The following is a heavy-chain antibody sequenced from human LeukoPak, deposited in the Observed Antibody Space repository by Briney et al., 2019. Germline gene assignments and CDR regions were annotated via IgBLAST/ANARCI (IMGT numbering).Heavy chain of an antibody. V-gene: IGHV3-64D*06. CDR3: VKPLGSSGYGYSFDY. D-gene: IGHD5-12*01. J-gene: IGHJ4*02. Sequence: GGSLRLSCSASGFTFSSYAMHWVRQAPGKGLEYVSAIVSNAGSTYYADSVKGRFTISRDNSKNTLYLQMSSLRAEDTAVYYCVKPLGSSGYGYSFDYWGQGTLVTVSS. CDR1: GFTFSSYA. CDR2: IVSNAGST.